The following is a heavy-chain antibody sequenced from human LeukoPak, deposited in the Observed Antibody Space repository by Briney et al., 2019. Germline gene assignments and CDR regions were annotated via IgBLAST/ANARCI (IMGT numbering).Heavy chain of an antibody. CDR1: GFTFSSYG. D-gene: IGHD3-10*01. CDR2: IRYDGSHK. J-gene: IGHJ4*02. CDR3: AKERVSTMVRGVTETFDY. V-gene: IGHV3-30*02. Sequence: PGGSLRLSCSASGFTFSSYGMHWVRQAPGKGLEWVAFIRYDGSHKYYADSVKGRFTISRDNSKNTLYLQMNSLRAEDTAVYYCAKERVSTMVRGVTETFDYWGQGTLVTVSS.